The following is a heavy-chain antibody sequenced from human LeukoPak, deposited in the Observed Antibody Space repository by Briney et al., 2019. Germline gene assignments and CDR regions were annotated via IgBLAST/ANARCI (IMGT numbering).Heavy chain of an antibody. Sequence: GASVKVSCKASGYTFTSYGISRVRQAPGQGLEWMGWISAYNGNTNYAQKLQGRVTMTEDTSTDTAYMELSSLRSEDTAVYYCATLPFLVRGVIIIPDYWGQGTLVTVSS. CDR1: GYTFTSYG. D-gene: IGHD3-10*01. V-gene: IGHV1-18*01. CDR2: ISAYNGNT. CDR3: ATLPFLVRGVIIIPDY. J-gene: IGHJ4*02.